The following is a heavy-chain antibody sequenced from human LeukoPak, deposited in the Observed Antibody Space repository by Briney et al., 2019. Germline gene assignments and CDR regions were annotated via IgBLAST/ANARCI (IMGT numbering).Heavy chain of an antibody. V-gene: IGHV4-59*08. CDR1: GGSISGYY. CDR3: ARHRRDGYNDAFDI. J-gene: IGHJ3*02. D-gene: IGHD5-24*01. Sequence: SETLSLTCTVSGGSISGYYWSWIRQPPGKGLEWIGYIYYSGSTNYNPSLKSRVTISVDTSKNQFSLKLSSVTAADTAVYYCARHRRDGYNDAFDIWGQGTMVTVSS. CDR2: IYYSGST.